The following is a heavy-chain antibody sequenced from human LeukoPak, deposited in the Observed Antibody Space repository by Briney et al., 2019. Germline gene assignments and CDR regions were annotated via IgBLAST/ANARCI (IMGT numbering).Heavy chain of an antibody. J-gene: IGHJ4*02. Sequence: SGTLSLTCAVSGGSIRSSNGWGGVRPPPGKGLEGIGEIYQSWSTNYNPSTKSRVTISVDKSKNQFSLKLSSVTAADTAVYYCAKDPPVGYYYGSGSYFDYWGQGTLVTASS. D-gene: IGHD3-10*01. CDR1: GGSIRSSNG. CDR3: AKDPPVGYYYGSGSYFDY. CDR2: IYQSWST. V-gene: IGHV4-4*02.